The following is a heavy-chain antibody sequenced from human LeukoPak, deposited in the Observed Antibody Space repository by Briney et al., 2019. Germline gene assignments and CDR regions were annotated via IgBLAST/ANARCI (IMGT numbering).Heavy chain of an antibody. Sequence: PGGSLTLSCAASGFTFSSNYMSWVRQAPGKGLEWVAWIYSGGSTYYSDPVKRRFTISRDNSKNTLYLQMGSLRAEDMAVYYCARDGGTYCGGDCYGDWGQGTLVTVSS. CDR1: GFTFSSNY. CDR2: IYSGGST. CDR3: ARDGGTYCGGDCYGD. J-gene: IGHJ4*02. D-gene: IGHD2-21*02. V-gene: IGHV3-53*05.